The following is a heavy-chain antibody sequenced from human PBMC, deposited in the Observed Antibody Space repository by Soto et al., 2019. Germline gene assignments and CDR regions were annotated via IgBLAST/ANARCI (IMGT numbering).Heavy chain of an antibody. CDR2: IYYSRDT. D-gene: IGHD2-2*01. J-gene: IGHJ6*02. Sequence: QVQLQQSGRELLKPSQTLSLTCTVSGGSVNGGGYYCTWIRQHPGRGLESIGYIYYSRDTYYNPSLTSRLAISLDTSKNHFARNLASLPAADMAIYYCARLPSRAHFFAREVWGRWTAVTV. V-gene: IGHV4-31*03. CDR1: GGSVNGGGYY. CDR3: ARLPSRAHFFAREV.